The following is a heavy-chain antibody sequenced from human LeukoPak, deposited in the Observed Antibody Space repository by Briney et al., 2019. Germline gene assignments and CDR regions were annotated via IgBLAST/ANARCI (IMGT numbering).Heavy chain of an antibody. D-gene: IGHD3-16*01. Sequence: GGSLRLSCAASGFTFSSYAMHWVRQAPGKGLEWVAVISYDGSNKYYADSVKGRFTISRDNSKNTLYLQMNSLRAEDTAVYYCARDRSAMGWGFDIWGQGTRVTVSS. CDR1: GFTFSSYA. V-gene: IGHV3-30-3*01. CDR2: ISYDGSNK. J-gene: IGHJ3*02. CDR3: ARDRSAMGWGFDI.